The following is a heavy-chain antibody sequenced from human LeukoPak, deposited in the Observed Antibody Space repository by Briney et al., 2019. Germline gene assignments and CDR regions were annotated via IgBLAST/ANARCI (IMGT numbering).Heavy chain of an antibody. CDR1: GFTLSSYS. CDR3: ARGGSGSDPYYFDY. V-gene: IGHV3-30*03. J-gene: IGHJ4*02. CDR2: ISYDGSIK. Sequence: PGGSLRLSCAASGFTLSSYSMNWVRQAPGKGLEWVAVISYDGSIKYYADSVKGRFTISRDNSKNTLYLQMNSLRGEDTAVHYCARGGSGSDPYYFDYWGQGTLVTVSS. D-gene: IGHD3-3*01.